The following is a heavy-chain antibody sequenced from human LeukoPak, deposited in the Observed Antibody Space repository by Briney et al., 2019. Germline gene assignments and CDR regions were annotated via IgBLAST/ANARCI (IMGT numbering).Heavy chain of an antibody. Sequence: GGSLRLSCAASGFTFSSSAMSWVRQAPGKGLEWVSAISNNGGYTYYADSVQGRFTISRDKSKSTLCLQMNSLRAEDTAVYYCAKQLGYCSDGSCYFPYWGQGTLVTVSS. CDR3: AKQLGYCSDGSCYFPY. D-gene: IGHD2-15*01. CDR2: ISNNGGYT. CDR1: GFTFSSSA. J-gene: IGHJ4*02. V-gene: IGHV3-23*01.